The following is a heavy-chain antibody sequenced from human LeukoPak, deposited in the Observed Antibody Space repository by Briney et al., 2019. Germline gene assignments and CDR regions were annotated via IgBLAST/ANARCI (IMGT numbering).Heavy chain of an antibody. D-gene: IGHD2-15*01. CDR2: ISSSSSHI. J-gene: IGHJ6*02. CDR1: GFTFSSYS. Sequence: GGSLRLSCAASGFTFSSYSMNWVRQAPGKGLAWASSISSSSSHIYYADSAKGRFTISRDNAKNSLYLQMNSLRAEDTAVYYCARCPGARYCSGGSCYDYYYYGMDVWGQGTTVTVSS. CDR3: ARCPGARYCSGGSCYDYYYYGMDV. V-gene: IGHV3-21*01.